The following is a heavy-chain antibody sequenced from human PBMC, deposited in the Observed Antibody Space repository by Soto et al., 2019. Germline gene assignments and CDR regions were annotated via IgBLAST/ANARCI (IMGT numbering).Heavy chain of an antibody. J-gene: IGHJ3*02. V-gene: IGHV3-64*01. Sequence: GGSLRLSCAASGFTFSSYAMHWVRQAPGKGLEYVSAISSNGGSTYYANSVKGRFTISRDNSKNTLYLQMGSLRAEDMAVYYCARDRAASTIFIPDDAFDIWGQGTMVTVSS. CDR2: ISSNGGST. D-gene: IGHD3-3*01. CDR1: GFTFSSYA. CDR3: ARDRAASTIFIPDDAFDI.